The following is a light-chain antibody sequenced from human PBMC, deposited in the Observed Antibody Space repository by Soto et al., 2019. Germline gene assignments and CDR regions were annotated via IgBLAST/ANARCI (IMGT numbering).Light chain of an antibody. CDR3: QQRSNWPRT. V-gene: IGKV3-11*01. Sequence: EIVLTRSPGTLSLSPGERATLSCRASQSVRSDYLAWYQQKPGQAPRLLIYDASNRATGIPARFSGSGSGTDFTLTFSSLEPEDFAFYYCQQRSNWPRTFGQGTRLEIK. CDR1: QSVRSDY. J-gene: IGKJ5*01. CDR2: DAS.